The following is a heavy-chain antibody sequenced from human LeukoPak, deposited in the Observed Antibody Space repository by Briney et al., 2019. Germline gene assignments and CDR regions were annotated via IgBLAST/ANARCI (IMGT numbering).Heavy chain of an antibody. J-gene: IGHJ4*02. CDR3: ARDLATVVTPRDY. CDR2: ISSSSSYI. CDR1: GFTFSSYS. Sequence: PGGSLRLSCAASGFTFSSYSMNWDRQAPGKGLEWVSSISSSSSYIYYADSVKGRFTISRDKAKNSLYLQMNSLRAEATAVYYCARDLATVVTPRDYWGQGTLVTVSS. D-gene: IGHD4-23*01. V-gene: IGHV3-21*01.